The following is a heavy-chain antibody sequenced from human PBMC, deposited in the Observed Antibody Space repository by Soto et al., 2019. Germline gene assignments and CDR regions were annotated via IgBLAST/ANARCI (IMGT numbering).Heavy chain of an antibody. V-gene: IGHV3-30-3*01. D-gene: IGHD2-2*01. Sequence: PGGSLRLSCAASGFTFSSYAMHWVRQAPGEGLEWVAVISYDGSNKYYADSVKGRFTISRDNSKNTLYLQMNSLRAEDTAVYYCARGVVPAARGYYGMDVWGQGTTVTVSS. CDR3: ARGVVPAARGYYGMDV. J-gene: IGHJ6*02. CDR1: GFTFSSYA. CDR2: ISYDGSNK.